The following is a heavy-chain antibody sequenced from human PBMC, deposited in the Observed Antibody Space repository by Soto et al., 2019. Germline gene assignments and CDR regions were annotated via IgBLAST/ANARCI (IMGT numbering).Heavy chain of an antibody. J-gene: IGHJ4*02. CDR3: ARGLSSRYYFDY. V-gene: IGHV4-34*01. D-gene: IGHD6-13*01. CDR1: GGSFSGHY. CDR2: LNHSGST. Sequence: QVQLQQWGAGLLKPSETLSLTCAVYGGSFSGHYWSWIRQPPGKGLEWIGELNHSGSTNYNPSLKSRVTISVDTSKNQFSLKLSSVTAADTAVYYCARGLSSRYYFDYWGQGTLVTVSS.